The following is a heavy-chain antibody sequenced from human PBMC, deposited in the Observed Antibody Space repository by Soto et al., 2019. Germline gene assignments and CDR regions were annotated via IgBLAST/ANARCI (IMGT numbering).Heavy chain of an antibody. Sequence: QVQLVQSGAEVKKPGSSVKVSCRASGGTFNNYVINWVRQAPGQGLEWMAGIIPIFGTPNYAQKFQGRVTITAEKSTSTAYRALNGLRSEDTAVYYCAGRFDGTNYLAHFDYWGQGTLVTVSS. CDR2: IIPIFGTP. D-gene: IGHD1-7*01. CDR3: AGRFDGTNYLAHFDY. J-gene: IGHJ4*02. V-gene: IGHV1-69*06. CDR1: GGTFNNYV.